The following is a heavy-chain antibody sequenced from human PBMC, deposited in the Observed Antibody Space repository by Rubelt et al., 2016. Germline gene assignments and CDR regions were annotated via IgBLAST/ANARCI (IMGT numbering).Heavy chain of an antibody. Sequence: QITLKESGPTLVKPTQTLTLTCTFSGFSLSAYGVGVGWIRQPTGEALEWLALVYWDDVKRYSPSLESRLTRIKDTSKNQVILTMTNMDPMDTGTYFCARRSGMFDPWGQGILVTVSS. D-gene: IGHD1-26*01. V-gene: IGHV2-5*02. CDR1: GFSLSAYGVG. CDR3: ARRSGMFDP. J-gene: IGHJ5*02. CDR2: VYWDDVK.